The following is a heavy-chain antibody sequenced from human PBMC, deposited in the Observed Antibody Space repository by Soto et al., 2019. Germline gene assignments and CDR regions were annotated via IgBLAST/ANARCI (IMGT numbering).Heavy chain of an antibody. CDR3: ARDPRATRTY. D-gene: IGHD1-26*01. J-gene: IGHJ4*02. CDR1: GFTFSSYS. V-gene: IGHV3-48*01. CDR2: ISSSSSTI. Sequence: EVQLVESGGGLVQPGGSLRLSCAASGFTFSSYSMNWVRQAPGKGLEWVAYISSSSSTIYYADSVKGRFTISRDNAKNSLYLQMNSRRAEDTAVYYCARDPRATRTYWGQGTLVTVSS.